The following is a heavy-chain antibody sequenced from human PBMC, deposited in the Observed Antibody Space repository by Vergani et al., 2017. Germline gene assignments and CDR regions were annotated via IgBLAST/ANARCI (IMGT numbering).Heavy chain of an antibody. CDR3: ATAPDGDYYNWFDP. Sequence: QVQLVQSGAEVKKPGASVKVSCKASGYTFTGYYMHWVRQAPGQGLEWMGWINPNRGGTNYAQKFQGRGTMTRDTSISTAYMELSRLRSDDTAVYYCATAPDGDYYNWFDPWGQGTLVTVSS. CDR2: INPNRGGT. D-gene: IGHD4-17*01. V-gene: IGHV1-2*02. CDR1: GYTFTGYY. J-gene: IGHJ5*02.